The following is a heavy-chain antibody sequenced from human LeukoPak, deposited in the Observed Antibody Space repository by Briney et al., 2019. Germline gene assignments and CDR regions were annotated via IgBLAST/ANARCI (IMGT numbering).Heavy chain of an antibody. V-gene: IGHV4-34*01. J-gene: IGHJ4*02. D-gene: IGHD3-22*01. Sequence: SETLSLTCAVYRGSFSGYYWSWIRQPPGKGLEWIGEISHSGSTNYNPPLKSRVTISVDTSKNQFSLKLSSVTAADTAVYYCARLFYDSSGHDYWGQGTLVTVSS. CDR3: ARLFYDSSGHDY. CDR2: ISHSGST. CDR1: RGSFSGYY.